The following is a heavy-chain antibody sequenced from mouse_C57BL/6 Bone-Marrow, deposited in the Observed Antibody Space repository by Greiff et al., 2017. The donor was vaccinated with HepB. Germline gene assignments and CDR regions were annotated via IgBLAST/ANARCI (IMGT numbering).Heavy chain of an antibody. Sequence: VKLMESGPGLVQPSQSLSITCTVSGFSLTSYGVHWVRQSPGKGLEWLGVIWSGGSTDYNAAFISRLSISKDNSKSQVFFKMNSLQADDTAIYYCARNKGDYDGGGFDYWGQGTTLTVSS. D-gene: IGHD2-4*01. J-gene: IGHJ2*01. CDR2: IWSGGST. V-gene: IGHV2-2*01. CDR1: GFSLTSYG. CDR3: ARNKGDYDGGGFDY.